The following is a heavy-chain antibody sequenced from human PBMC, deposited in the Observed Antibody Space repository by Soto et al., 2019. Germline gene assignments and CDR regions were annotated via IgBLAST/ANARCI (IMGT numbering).Heavy chain of an antibody. V-gene: IGHV3-23*01. CDR2: SSATGAGT. J-gene: IGHJ4*02. Sequence: EVQLLDSGGGLVQPGGSLRLSCAASGFTFSSYGMTWVRQAPGKGLEWVSFSSATGAGTYYADSVKGRFTISRDNSKNTLYLQMTSLRAADPAVYYCAKDRRAGGNYGFYSDFWGKGALSSSPQ. CDR1: GFTFSSYG. CDR3: AKDRRAGGNYGFYSDF. D-gene: IGHD1-7*01.